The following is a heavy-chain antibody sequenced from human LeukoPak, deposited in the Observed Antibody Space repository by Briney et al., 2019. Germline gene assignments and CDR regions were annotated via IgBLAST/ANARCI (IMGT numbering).Heavy chain of an antibody. Sequence: ASVKVSCKASGYTFTGYYMHWVRQAPGQGLEWMGWINPNSGGTNYAQKFRGRVTMTRDTSISTAYMELSRLRSDDTAVYYCARVLYDSSGYYPFYFDYWGQGTLVTVSS. CDR2: INPNSGGT. J-gene: IGHJ4*02. V-gene: IGHV1-2*02. CDR3: ARVLYDSSGYYPFYFDY. D-gene: IGHD3-22*01. CDR1: GYTFTGYY.